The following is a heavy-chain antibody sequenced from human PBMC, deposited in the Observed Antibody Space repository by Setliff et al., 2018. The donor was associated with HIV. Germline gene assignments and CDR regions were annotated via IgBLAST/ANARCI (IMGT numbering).Heavy chain of an antibody. CDR2: IYYSGNT. CDR3: ARARGRIAAAGRPYFDY. J-gene: IGHJ4*02. CDR1: GGSISSTSYY. V-gene: IGHV4-39*01. Sequence: SETLSLTCSVSGGSISSTSYYWSWIRQPPGKGLEWIGSIYYSGNTYYNPSLKSRVTISVDTSKNQFSLKLSAVTAADTAVYYCARARGRIAAAGRPYFDYWGQGTLVTVSS. D-gene: IGHD6-13*01.